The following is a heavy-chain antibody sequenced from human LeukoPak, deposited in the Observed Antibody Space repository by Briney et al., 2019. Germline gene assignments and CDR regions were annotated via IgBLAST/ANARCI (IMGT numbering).Heavy chain of an antibody. D-gene: IGHD5-12*01. CDR3: ARYSGYYLYYFDY. V-gene: IGHV4-39*06. CDR1: GGSISSSSYY. J-gene: IGHJ4*02. Sequence: SETLSLTCTVSGGSISSSSYYWGWIRQPPGKGLEWIGSIYYSGSTYYNPSLKSRVTISVDTSKNQFPLKLSSVTAADTAVYYCARYSGYYLYYFDYWGQGTLVTVSS. CDR2: IYYSGST.